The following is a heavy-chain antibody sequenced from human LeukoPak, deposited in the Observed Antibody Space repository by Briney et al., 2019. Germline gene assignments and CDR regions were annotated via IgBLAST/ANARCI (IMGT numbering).Heavy chain of an antibody. CDR2: ISYDGDNK. D-gene: IGHD4-17*01. V-gene: IGHV3-30*03. J-gene: IGHJ4*02. Sequence: PGGSLRLSWAASGFPFSSYAMHWVRQAPGKGLEWVAVISYDGDNKYYADSVKGRFTISRDHSKNTLHLQMNSLRPEDTAVYYCARDAARTTVTYDYWGQGTLVTVSS. CDR3: ARDAARTTVTYDY. CDR1: GFPFSSYA.